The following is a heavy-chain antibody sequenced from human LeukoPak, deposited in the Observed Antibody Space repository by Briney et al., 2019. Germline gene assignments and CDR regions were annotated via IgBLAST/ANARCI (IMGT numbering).Heavy chain of an antibody. V-gene: IGHV1-18*01. CDR2: ISAYNGNT. J-gene: IGHJ4*02. CDR3: ARDSLAVAGAYYDY. CDR1: GGTFSSYA. D-gene: IGHD6-19*01. Sequence: ASVKVSCKASGGTFSSYAISWVRQAPGQGLEWMGWISAYNGNTNYAQKLQGRVTMTTDTSTSTAYMELRSLRSDDTAVYYCARDSLAVAGAYYDYWGQGTLVTVSS.